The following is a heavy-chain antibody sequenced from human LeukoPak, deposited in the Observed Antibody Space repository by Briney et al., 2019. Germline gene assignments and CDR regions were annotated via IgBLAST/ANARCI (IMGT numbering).Heavy chain of an antibody. Sequence: PGGSLRLSCAASGFTFDDYGMSWVRQAPGKGLEWVSGINWNGGSTGYADSVKGRFTISRDNAKNSLYLQMNSLRAEDTALYYCAPIPVGRAAAGTGYWGQGTLVTVSS. D-gene: IGHD6-13*01. CDR2: INWNGGST. V-gene: IGHV3-20*04. J-gene: IGHJ4*02. CDR3: APIPVGRAAAGTGY. CDR1: GFTFDDYG.